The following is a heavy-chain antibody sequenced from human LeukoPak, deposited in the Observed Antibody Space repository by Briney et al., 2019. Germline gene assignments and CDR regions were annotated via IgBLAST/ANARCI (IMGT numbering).Heavy chain of an antibody. D-gene: IGHD2-21*02. CDR3: ARPSSGDWIYFDY. Sequence: SETLSLTCTVSGGSISSSSYYWSWLRQPPGKGLEWIVYIYYSGSTNYHPSLKSPFTISVDTSKNQFSLTLNSVTAADTAVYYCARPSSGDWIYFDYWGQGTLVTVSS. CDR1: GGSISSSSYY. V-gene: IGHV4-61*05. CDR2: IYYSGST. J-gene: IGHJ4*02.